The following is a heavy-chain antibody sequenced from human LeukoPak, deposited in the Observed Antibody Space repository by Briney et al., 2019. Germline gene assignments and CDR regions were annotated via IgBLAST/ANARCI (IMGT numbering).Heavy chain of an antibody. Sequence: GGSLRLSCAASGFTFSSYAMSWVRQAPGKGLEWVSAISNSGRTYYIDSVKGRFTISRDNSKNTLSLQMNSLRAEDTAIYYCAKESPYAVGGTGRVYYFDYWDQGALVTVSS. D-gene: IGHD1-26*01. V-gene: IGHV3-23*01. CDR1: GFTFSSYA. J-gene: IGHJ4*02. CDR3: AKESPYAVGGTGRVYYFDY. CDR2: ISNSGRT.